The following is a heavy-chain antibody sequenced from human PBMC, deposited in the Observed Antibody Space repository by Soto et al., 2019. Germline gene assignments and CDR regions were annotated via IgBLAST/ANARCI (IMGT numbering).Heavy chain of an antibody. J-gene: IGHJ4*02. CDR1: GFTFSGRW. V-gene: IGHV3-74*01. CDR3: ARGYSSGPDY. Sequence: GGSLGLSCSASGFTFSGRWMHWVRQVPGKGLVWVARINSDGSTTTYADSVKGRFTISRANARNTLYLQMDSLRAEDTALYYCARGYSSGPDYWGQGTLVTVSS. CDR2: INSDGSTT. D-gene: IGHD6-19*01.